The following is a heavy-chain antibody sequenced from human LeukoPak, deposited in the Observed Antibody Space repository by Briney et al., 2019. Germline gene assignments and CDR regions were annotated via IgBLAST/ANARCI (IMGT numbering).Heavy chain of an antibody. D-gene: IGHD1-1*01. Sequence: SVKVSXKASGGTFSSYAISWVRQAPGQGLEWMGRIIPIFGTANYAQKFQGRVTITTDESTSTAYMELSSLRSEDTAVYYCARVAENWKPWGYYFDYWGQGTLVTVSS. CDR3: ARVAENWKPWGYYFDY. J-gene: IGHJ4*02. CDR1: GGTFSSYA. V-gene: IGHV1-69*05. CDR2: IIPIFGTA.